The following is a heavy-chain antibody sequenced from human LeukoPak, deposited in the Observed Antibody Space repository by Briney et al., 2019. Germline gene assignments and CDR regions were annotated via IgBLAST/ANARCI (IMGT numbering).Heavy chain of an antibody. CDR2: INPNSGGT. CDR1: GYTFTGYY. CDR3: ASLEVGATTADFDY. V-gene: IGHV1-2*02. J-gene: IGHJ4*02. D-gene: IGHD1-26*01. Sequence: GASVKVSCKASGYTFTGYYMNWVRQAPGQGLEWMGWINPNSGGTNYAQHLQGRVTMTRDTSISTAYMELSRLRSDDTAVYYCASLEVGATTADFDYCGQGTLGTVSS.